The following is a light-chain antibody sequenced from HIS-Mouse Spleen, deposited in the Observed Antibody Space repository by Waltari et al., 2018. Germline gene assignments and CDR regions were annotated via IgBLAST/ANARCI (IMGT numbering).Light chain of an antibody. CDR3: QVWGSSSDHVV. CDR2: DDS. Sequence: SYALTQPPSVSVAPGKTARITCGGNNIGSKSVHWYQQTPGQAPGLGVYDDSDRPSGVPERFSGSNSGNTATLTISRVEAVDEADYYCQVWGSSSDHVVFGGGTKLTVL. J-gene: IGLJ2*01. V-gene: IGLV3-21*03. CDR1: NIGSKS.